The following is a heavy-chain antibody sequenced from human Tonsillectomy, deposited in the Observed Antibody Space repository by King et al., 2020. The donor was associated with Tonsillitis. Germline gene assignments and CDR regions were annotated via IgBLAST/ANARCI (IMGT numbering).Heavy chain of an antibody. CDR3: ARVGNRRILRFLAWSNWFDP. CDR2: MNPNSGNT. J-gene: IGHJ5*02. CDR1: GYTFTSYD. V-gene: IGHV1-8*01. D-gene: IGHD3-3*01. Sequence: VQLVESGAEVKKPGASVKVSCKASGYTFTSYDINWVRQATGQGLEWMGWMNPNSGNTGYAQKFQGRVTMTRNTSISTAYMELSSLRSEDTAVYYCARVGNRRILRFLAWSNWFDPWGQGTLVTVSS.